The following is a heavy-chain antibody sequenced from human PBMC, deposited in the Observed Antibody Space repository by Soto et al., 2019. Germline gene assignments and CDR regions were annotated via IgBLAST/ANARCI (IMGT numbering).Heavy chain of an antibody. CDR2: MNPNSGNT. Sequence: ASVKVSCKASGYTFTSYDINWVRQATGQGLEYLGWMNPNSGNTGYVQKFQGRVTMTWDSSITTAYMELSSLRSEDTAVYFCARGVKYGAYSRWFDPWGQGTLVTVPQ. CDR1: GYTFTSYD. D-gene: IGHD4-17*01. J-gene: IGHJ5*02. V-gene: IGHV1-8*01. CDR3: ARGVKYGAYSRWFDP.